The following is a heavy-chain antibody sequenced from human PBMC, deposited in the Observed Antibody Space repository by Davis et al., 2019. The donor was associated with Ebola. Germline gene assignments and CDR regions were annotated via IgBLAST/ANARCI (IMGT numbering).Heavy chain of an antibody. D-gene: IGHD3-10*01. CDR1: DYTLREIS. Sequence: ASVKVSCKVSDYTLREISMHWVRQAPGIGLEWMGNFNPEEDESIFAQQFEGRITMTEDTSTNTAYMELSSLRSDDTAVYYCTVGGIGGMGDYWGQGTLVTVSS. CDR3: TVGGIGGMGDY. V-gene: IGHV1-24*01. J-gene: IGHJ4*02. CDR2: FNPEEDES.